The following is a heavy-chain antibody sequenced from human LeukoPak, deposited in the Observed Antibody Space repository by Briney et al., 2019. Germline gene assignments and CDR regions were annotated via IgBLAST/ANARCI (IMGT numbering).Heavy chain of an antibody. J-gene: IGHJ4*02. Sequence: SETLSLTCTDSGGSIRSYYWSGIRQPAGKGLEWIGRIYTSGSTNYNPSLKSRVTMSVDTSKNQFSLKLSSVTAADTAVYYCARARLRTNYYGSGSFHFDYWGQGTLVTVSS. CDR2: IYTSGST. V-gene: IGHV4-4*07. CDR1: GGSIRSYY. CDR3: ARARLRTNYYGSGSFHFDY. D-gene: IGHD3-10*01.